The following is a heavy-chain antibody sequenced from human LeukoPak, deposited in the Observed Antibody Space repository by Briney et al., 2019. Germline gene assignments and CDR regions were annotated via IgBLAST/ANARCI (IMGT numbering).Heavy chain of an antibody. J-gene: IGHJ6*02. V-gene: IGHV3-11*04. D-gene: IGHD2-15*01. CDR3: ARDLLNYYYYGMDV. CDR2: ISSKSTTT. Sequence: GGSLRLSCAASGFTFSDYYMNWVRQAPGKGLEWVSYISSKSTTTYYADSVKGRFTISRDNAKNSLHLQMNSLRAEDTAVYYCARDLLNYYYYGMDVWGQGTTVTVS. CDR1: GFTFSDYY.